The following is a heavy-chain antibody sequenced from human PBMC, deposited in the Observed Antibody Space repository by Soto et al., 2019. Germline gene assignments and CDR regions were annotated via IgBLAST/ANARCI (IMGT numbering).Heavy chain of an antibody. V-gene: IGHV1-18*01. CDR1: GYTFTSYG. CDR3: ARGPITMVRGVLSFMDV. D-gene: IGHD3-10*01. CDR2: ISAYNANT. Sequence: ASVKVSCKTSGYTFTSYGISWVRQAPGQGLEWMGWISAYNANTNYAPKLQGRVTMTTDTSTSTAYMELRSLRSDDTAVYYCARGPITMVRGVLSFMDVWGKGTTVTVSS. J-gene: IGHJ6*03.